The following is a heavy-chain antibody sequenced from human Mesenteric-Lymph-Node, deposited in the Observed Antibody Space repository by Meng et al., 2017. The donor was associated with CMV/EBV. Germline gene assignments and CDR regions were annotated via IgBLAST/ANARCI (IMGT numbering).Heavy chain of an antibody. J-gene: IGHJ6*02. V-gene: IGHV1-2*02. CDR2: INPNSGGT. CDR3: AREEGYYYGMDV. CDR1: GYTFTGYY. Sequence: ASVKVSCKASGYTFTGYYMHWVRQAPGQGLEWMGWINPNSGGTNYAQKFQGRVTMTRDTSISTAYMELSRLRSDDTAVYYCAREEGYYYGMDVWGQGTTVTVSS.